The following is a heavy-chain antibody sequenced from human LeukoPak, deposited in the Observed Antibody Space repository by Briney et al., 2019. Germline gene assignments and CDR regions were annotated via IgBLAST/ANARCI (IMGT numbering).Heavy chain of an antibody. CDR3: ARDLDAYVVVMGYDAFDI. Sequence: GGSLRLSCAASGFTFSSYSMNWVRQAPGKGLEWVSSISSSSSYIYYADSVKGRFTISRDDAKNSLDLQMNSLRAEDTAVYYCARDLDAYVVVMGYDAFDIWGQGTMVTVSS. D-gene: IGHD2-21*01. J-gene: IGHJ3*02. CDR2: ISSSSSYI. V-gene: IGHV3-21*01. CDR1: GFTFSSYS.